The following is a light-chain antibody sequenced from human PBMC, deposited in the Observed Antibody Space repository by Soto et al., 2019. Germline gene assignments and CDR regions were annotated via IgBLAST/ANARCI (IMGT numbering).Light chain of an antibody. CDR1: QNIYSY. CDR3: QQSYSTPRT. V-gene: IGKV1-39*01. Sequence: DIQRTQSPSSLSTSVGDSVTITCRASQNIYSYLNWYLQKPGKAPDLLIYAASSLQSGVPSRFIGSGSGTDFTLTISSLQPGDFATYYCQQSYSTPRTFGQGTRVEIK. J-gene: IGKJ1*01. CDR2: AAS.